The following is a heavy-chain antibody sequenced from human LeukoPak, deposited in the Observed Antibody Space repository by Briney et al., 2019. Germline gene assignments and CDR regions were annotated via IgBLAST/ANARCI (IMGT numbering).Heavy chain of an antibody. CDR1: GYTFTKYY. J-gene: IGHJ6*02. CDR3: ATWLYNSSSSYYYSGMDV. D-gene: IGHD6-6*01. CDR2: TNPNSGGT. Sequence: ASVKVSCKTSGYTFTKYYMHWVRQPPGQGLEWMGLTNPNSGGTDYVQKFQARVTMTRDTSISTAYMELSRLTSDDTAVYYCATWLYNSSSSYYYSGMDVWGQGTTVTVSS. V-gene: IGHV1-2*02.